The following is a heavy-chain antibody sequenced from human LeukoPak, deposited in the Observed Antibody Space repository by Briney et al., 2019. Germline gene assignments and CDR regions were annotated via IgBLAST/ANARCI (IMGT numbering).Heavy chain of an antibody. D-gene: IGHD2-15*01. V-gene: IGHV3-30*18. J-gene: IGHJ6*02. CDR3: AKDHIVGTIYYYYGMDV. CDR2: ISYDGSNK. CDR1: GFTFSSYG. Sequence: PGGSLRLSCAASGFTFSSYGMHWVRQAPGKGLEWVAVISYDGSNKYYADSVKGRFTISRDNSKNTLYLQMNSLRAEDTAVYYCAKDHIVGTIYYYYGMDVWGQGTTVTVSS.